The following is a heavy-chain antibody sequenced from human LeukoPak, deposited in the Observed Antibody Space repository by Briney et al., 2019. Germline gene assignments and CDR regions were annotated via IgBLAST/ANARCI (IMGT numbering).Heavy chain of an antibody. Sequence: ASVKVSCKASGYTFTGYYIHWVRQAPGQGLEWMGWINPNSGGTNFAQKFQDRVTMTGDTSISTAYMELSRLRSDDTAVYYCARGAFSSSSGYKDYYMDVWGKGTTVTVSS. CDR1: GYTFTGYY. V-gene: IGHV1-2*02. CDR2: INPNSGGT. CDR3: ARGAFSSSSGYKDYYMDV. D-gene: IGHD6-6*01. J-gene: IGHJ6*03.